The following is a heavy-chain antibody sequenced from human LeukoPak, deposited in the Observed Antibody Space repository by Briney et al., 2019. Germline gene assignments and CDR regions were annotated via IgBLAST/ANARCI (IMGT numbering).Heavy chain of an antibody. CDR2: INQGETEK. V-gene: IGHV3-7*01. CDR3: AREDRHITNDY. Sequence: GGSLRLSCAVSGFTFSGYWMSWFRQAPGRGLEWVANINQGETEKQYVDSVKGRFTISRDNAKNSVYLQMNSLRVEDTAVYYCAREDRHITNDYWGQGTLVTVSS. J-gene: IGHJ4*02. D-gene: IGHD2-21*01. CDR1: GFTFSGYW.